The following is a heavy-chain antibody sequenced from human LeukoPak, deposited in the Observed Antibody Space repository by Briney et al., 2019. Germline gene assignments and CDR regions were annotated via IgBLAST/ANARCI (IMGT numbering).Heavy chain of an antibody. D-gene: IGHD3-22*01. V-gene: IGHV1-2*02. CDR1: GYTFTGYY. CDR2: INPNSGGT. J-gene: IGHJ4*02. Sequence: ASVKVSCKASGYTFTGYYMHWVRQAPGQGLEWMGWINPNSGGTNYAQKFQGRVTMTRDTSISTAYMELSRLRSDDTAVYYCAXXXXYYDSSGYYYPLGYWGQGTLVTVSS. CDR3: AXXXXYYDSSGYYYPLGY.